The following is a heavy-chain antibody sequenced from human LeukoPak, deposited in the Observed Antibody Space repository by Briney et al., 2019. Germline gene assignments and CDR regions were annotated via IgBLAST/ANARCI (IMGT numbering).Heavy chain of an antibody. CDR3: ATEPCSGGSCYVGVAFDI. D-gene: IGHD2-15*01. CDR2: FDPEDGET. CDR1: GYTLTELS. J-gene: IGHJ3*02. V-gene: IGHV1-24*01. Sequence: ASVKVSCKVSGYTLTELSMHWVRQAPGKGLEWMGGFDPEDGETIYAQKFQGRVTMTEDTSTDTAYMELSSLGSEDTAVYYCATEPCSGGSCYVGVAFDIWGQGTMVTVSS.